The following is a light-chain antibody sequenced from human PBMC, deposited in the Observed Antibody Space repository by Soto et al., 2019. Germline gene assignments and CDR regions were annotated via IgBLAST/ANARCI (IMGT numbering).Light chain of an antibody. V-gene: IGKV1-39*01. Sequence: DIQMTQSPSTLSASVGDRVTITCRASQSISTYLNWYQQKLGKAPTLLIYAASSLQSGVPSRFRGGGSGTDFTLTISNLQPEDFATYFCQQCYGSPRTFCQGTKVEI. J-gene: IGKJ1*01. CDR2: AAS. CDR1: QSISTY. CDR3: QQCYGSPRT.